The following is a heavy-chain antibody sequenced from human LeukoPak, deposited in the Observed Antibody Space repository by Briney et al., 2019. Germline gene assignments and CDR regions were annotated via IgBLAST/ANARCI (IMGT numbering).Heavy chain of an antibody. Sequence: SETLSLTCAVYGGSFSGYYWSWIRQPPGKGLEWIGEINHSGSTNYNPSLKSRVTISVDTSKNQFSLKLSSVTAADTAVYYCASRQQLRRSGYSRWRQGTLVTVSS. CDR2: INHSGST. J-gene: IGHJ4*02. CDR3: ASRQQLRRSGYSR. CDR1: GGSFSGYY. D-gene: IGHD3-22*01. V-gene: IGHV4-34*01.